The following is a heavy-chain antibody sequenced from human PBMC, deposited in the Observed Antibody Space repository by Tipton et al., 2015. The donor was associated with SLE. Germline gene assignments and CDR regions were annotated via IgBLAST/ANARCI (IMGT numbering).Heavy chain of an antibody. J-gene: IGHJ6*02. CDR1: GGSISSHY. V-gene: IGHV4-59*11. CDR3: AREERIAAAGRLYYYYGMDV. D-gene: IGHD6-13*01. CDR2: IYYSGST. Sequence: TLSLTCTVSGGSISSHYWSWIRQPPGKGLEWIGYIYYSGSTNYNPSLKSRVTISVDTSKNQFSLKLSSVTAADTAVYYCAREERIAAAGRLYYYYGMDVWGQGTTVTVSS.